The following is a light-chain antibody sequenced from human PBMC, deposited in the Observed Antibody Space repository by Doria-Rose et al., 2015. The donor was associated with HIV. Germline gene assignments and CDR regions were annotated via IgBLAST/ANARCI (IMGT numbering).Light chain of an antibody. CDR2: DVN. CDR3: SSSTSSSRWV. V-gene: IGLV2-14*03. CDR1: SSDIGSYKF. Sequence: SGSPGRSINNSCTGTSSDIGSYKFVSWSQHHPGKAPKVMISDVNMRPSGVSNRFSGSKSGNTASLTISGLQAEDEVDYFCSSSTSSSRWVFGGGTK. J-gene: IGLJ3*02.